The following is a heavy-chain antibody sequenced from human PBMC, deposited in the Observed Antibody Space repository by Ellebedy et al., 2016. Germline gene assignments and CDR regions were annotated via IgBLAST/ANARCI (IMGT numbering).Heavy chain of an antibody. D-gene: IGHD1-14*01. Sequence: ASVKVSCKTSGYPLTSYHMNWVRQAPGQGLECMGWINTITGNPTYAQGFTGRFVFSLDTSVSTTHLQISSLKAEDTAMYYCARDRKGSLDYWGQGALVTVSS. CDR3: ARDRKGSLDY. V-gene: IGHV7-4-1*02. CDR2: INTITGNP. CDR1: GYPLTSYH. J-gene: IGHJ4*02.